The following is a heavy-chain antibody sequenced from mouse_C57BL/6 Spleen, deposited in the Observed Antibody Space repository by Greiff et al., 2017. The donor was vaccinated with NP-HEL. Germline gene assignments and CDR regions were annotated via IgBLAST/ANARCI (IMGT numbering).Heavy chain of an antibody. D-gene: IGHD2-4*01. Sequence: QVQLQQSGAELVRPGASVKLSCKASGYTFTDYYINWVKQRPGQGLEWIARFYPGSGNTYYNEKFKGKATLTAEKSSSTAYMQLSSLTSEDSAVYFCARGGLRQEDYAMDYWGQGTSVTVSS. V-gene: IGHV1-76*01. CDR3: ARGGLRQEDYAMDY. J-gene: IGHJ4*01. CDR2: FYPGSGNT. CDR1: GYTFTDYY.